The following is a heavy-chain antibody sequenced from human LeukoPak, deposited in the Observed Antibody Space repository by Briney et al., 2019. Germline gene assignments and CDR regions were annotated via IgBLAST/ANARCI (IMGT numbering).Heavy chain of an antibody. CDR3: ARVIPLNWAFDI. D-gene: IGHD2-2*02. Sequence: SETLSLTCTVSGGSISSSSYYWGWIRQPPGKGLEWIGSIYYSGSTYYNPSLKSRVTISVDTSKNQFSLKLSSVTAADTAVYYCARVIPLNWAFDIWGQGTMVTVSS. V-gene: IGHV4-39*07. CDR2: IYYSGST. J-gene: IGHJ3*02. CDR1: GGSISSSSYY.